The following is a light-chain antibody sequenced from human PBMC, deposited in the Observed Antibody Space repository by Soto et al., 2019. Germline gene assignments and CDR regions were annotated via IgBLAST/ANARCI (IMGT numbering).Light chain of an antibody. CDR2: AAS. Sequence: EIVLTQSPDTLSLSPGDTVTLSCRASQSVSSSFLAWYQQKPGQAPRLLIFAASSRASGIPDRFSGTGSGTDFTLTISRLEPEDFAMYYCQHHGGSPITFGQGTR. V-gene: IGKV3-20*01. CDR1: QSVSSSF. CDR3: QHHGGSPIT. J-gene: IGKJ5*01.